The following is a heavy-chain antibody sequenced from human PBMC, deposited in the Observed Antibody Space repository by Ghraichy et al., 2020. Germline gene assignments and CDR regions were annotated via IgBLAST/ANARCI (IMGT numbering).Heavy chain of an antibody. V-gene: IGHV4-59*01. D-gene: IGHD6-19*01. J-gene: IGHJ6*02. Sequence: SETLFLTCTVSGGSISSYYWSWIRQPPGKGLEWIGYIYYSGSTNYNPSLKSRVTISVDTSKNQFSLKLSSVTAADTAVYYCARVRDIAVAGADYYYYYGMDVWGQGTTVTVSS. CDR3: ARVRDIAVAGADYYYYYGMDV. CDR2: IYYSGST. CDR1: GGSISSYY.